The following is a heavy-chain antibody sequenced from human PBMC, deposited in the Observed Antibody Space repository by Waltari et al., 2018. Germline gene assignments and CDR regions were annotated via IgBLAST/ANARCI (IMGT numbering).Heavy chain of an antibody. CDR2: VLSTGKT. V-gene: IGHV4-4*02. J-gene: IGHJ5*02. CDR1: GDSVTSPNW. Sequence: QLQLQESGPGLVKPSGTLSLSCAVSGDSVTSPNWWSWVRQPPQRGLEWIGQVLSTGKTNYSPSFASRVTMSLDASNNQFSLKVTSATAADTAVYYCARDRGRGLYLDAWGPGTLVTVSP. D-gene: IGHD2-15*01. CDR3: ARDRGRGLYLDA.